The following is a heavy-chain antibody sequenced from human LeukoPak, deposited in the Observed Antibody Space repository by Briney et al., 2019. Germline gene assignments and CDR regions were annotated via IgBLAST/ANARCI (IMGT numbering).Heavy chain of an antibody. CDR1: GFSVSDSY. CDR2: LYSGGDT. V-gene: IGHV3-66*02. CDR3: ARGENYYFHRDV. Sequence: GGSLRLSCAASGFSVSDSYMSWVRQAPGKGLEWVSILYSGGDTYYSTSVRGRFTISRDNSKNTMYLQMNTLSAADTAVYFCARGENYYFHRDVWGKGATVTVFS. D-gene: IGHD2/OR15-2a*01. J-gene: IGHJ6*03.